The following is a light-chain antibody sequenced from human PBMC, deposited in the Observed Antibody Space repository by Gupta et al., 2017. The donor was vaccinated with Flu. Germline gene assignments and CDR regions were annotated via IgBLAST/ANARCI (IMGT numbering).Light chain of an antibody. Sequence: ATLSLSLGERATLSCRASQSVNINYLAWYQQKPGQAPRLVIYGASSRATDIPDRFRGSGSGTDFTLTINRVEPEDSAVYYCQQYGDWLHSFGQGTKLEIK. CDR2: GAS. CDR1: QSVNINY. J-gene: IGKJ2*03. CDR3: QQYGDWLHS. V-gene: IGKV3-20*01.